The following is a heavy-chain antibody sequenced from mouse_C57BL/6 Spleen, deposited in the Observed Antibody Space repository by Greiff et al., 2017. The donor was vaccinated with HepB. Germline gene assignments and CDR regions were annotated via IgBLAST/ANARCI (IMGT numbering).Heavy chain of an antibody. J-gene: IGHJ2*01. CDR1: GYTFTSYW. V-gene: IGHV1-69*01. Sequence: QVQLKQPGAELVMPGASVKLSCKASGYTFTSYWMHWVKQRPGQGLEWIGEIDPSDSYTNYNQKFKGKSTLTVDKSSSTAYMQLSSLTSEDSAVYYCARRSSSPFDYWGQGTTLTVSS. CDR3: ARRSSSPFDY. CDR2: IDPSDSYT.